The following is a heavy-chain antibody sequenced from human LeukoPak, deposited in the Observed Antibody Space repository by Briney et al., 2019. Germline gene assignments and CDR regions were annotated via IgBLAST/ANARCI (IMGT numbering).Heavy chain of an antibody. D-gene: IGHD6-19*01. CDR3: ARLKTKAGTDAFDI. J-gene: IGHJ3*02. CDR2: ISAYNGNT. V-gene: IGHV1-18*01. CDR1: GYTFTSYG. Sequence: ASVKVSCKASGYTFTSYGISWVRQAPGQGLEWMGWISAYNGNTNYAQKLQGRVTMTTDTSTSTAYMGLRSLRSDDTAVYYCARLKTKAGTDAFDIWGQGTMVTVSS.